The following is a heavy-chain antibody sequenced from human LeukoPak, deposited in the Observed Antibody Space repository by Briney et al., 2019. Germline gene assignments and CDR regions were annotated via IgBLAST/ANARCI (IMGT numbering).Heavy chain of an antibody. V-gene: IGHV3-15*01. CDR2: FKSKTDGGTT. CDR1: GFTFSNVW. Sequence: GPLRLSCAASGFTFSNVWVSWVRQAPGKGLGWVGPFKSKTDGGTTDYAAPVKGRFTISRDDSKNTLYLQMNSLKTEDTAVYYCTTVSGRYSSSWYYDYWGQGTLVTVSS. CDR3: TTVSGRYSSSWYYDY. D-gene: IGHD6-13*01. J-gene: IGHJ4*02.